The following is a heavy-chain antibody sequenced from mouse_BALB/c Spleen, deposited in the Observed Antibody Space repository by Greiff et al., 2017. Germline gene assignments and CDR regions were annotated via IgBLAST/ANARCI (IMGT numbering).Heavy chain of an antibody. Sequence: VQLQQPGAELVKPGASVKLSCKASGYTFTSYYMYWVKQRPGQGLEWIGGINPSNGGTNFNEKFKSKATLTVDKSSSTAYMQLSSLTSEDSAVYYCTRGHNYYGSSYSYWGQGTTLTVSS. D-gene: IGHD1-1*01. V-gene: IGHV1S81*02. CDR3: TRGHNYYGSSYSY. CDR2: INPSNGGT. J-gene: IGHJ2*01. CDR1: GYTFTSYY.